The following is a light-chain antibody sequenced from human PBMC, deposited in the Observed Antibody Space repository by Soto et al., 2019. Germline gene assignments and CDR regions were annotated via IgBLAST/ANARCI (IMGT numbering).Light chain of an antibody. J-gene: IGKJ2*01. CDR2: GAS. CDR3: QQPNDGPPSS. V-gene: IGKV3-15*01. Sequence: ETLLPQSPATLSVSPGERATLSCRASPSVRDNLAWYQQKPGQATMLLIYGASTRAPGIPDRFSGSGFGTEVSLTISSLQSEDFAVYSCQQPNDGPPSSFGQGTKLE. CDR1: PSVRDN.